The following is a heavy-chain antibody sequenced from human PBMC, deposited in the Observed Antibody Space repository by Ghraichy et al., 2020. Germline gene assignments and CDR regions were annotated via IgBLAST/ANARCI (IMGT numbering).Heavy chain of an antibody. CDR2: ISGSGGST. Sequence: GGSLRLSCAASGFTFSSYAMSWVRQAPGKGLEWVSAISGSGGSTYYADSVKGRFTISRDNSKNTLYLQMNSLRAEDTAVYYCAKDLQQQLVGWYFDLWGRGTLVTVSS. D-gene: IGHD6-13*01. CDR1: GFTFSSYA. V-gene: IGHV3-23*01. CDR3: AKDLQQQLVGWYFDL. J-gene: IGHJ2*01.